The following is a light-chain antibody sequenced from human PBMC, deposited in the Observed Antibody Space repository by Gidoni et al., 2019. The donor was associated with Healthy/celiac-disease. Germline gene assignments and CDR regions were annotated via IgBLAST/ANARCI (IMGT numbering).Light chain of an antibody. CDR3: QQYNNWPYT. J-gene: IGKJ2*01. Sequence: EIVMTQSPATLSVSPGERATLSCRASQSVSSNLAWYQQKPGQAPRLLIDGASTRAPGIPARFSGSGSGTEFTLTISSLQSVDFAVYYCQQYNNWPYTFGQGTKLEIK. CDR2: GAS. CDR1: QSVSSN. V-gene: IGKV3-15*01.